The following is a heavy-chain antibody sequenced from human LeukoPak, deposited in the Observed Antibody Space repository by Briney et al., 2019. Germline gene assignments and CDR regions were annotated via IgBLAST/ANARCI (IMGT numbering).Heavy chain of an antibody. CDR1: GFTFSSYA. J-gene: IGHJ4*02. CDR3: ARDGRRSSIAAKIFDY. V-gene: IGHV3-30-3*01. Sequence: GGSLRLSCAASGFTFSSYAMHWVRQAPGKGLEWVAVISYDGSNKYYADSVKGRFTISRDNSKNTLYLQMNSLRAEDTAVYYCARDGRRSSIAAKIFDYWGQGTLVTVSS. CDR2: ISYDGSNK. D-gene: IGHD6-6*01.